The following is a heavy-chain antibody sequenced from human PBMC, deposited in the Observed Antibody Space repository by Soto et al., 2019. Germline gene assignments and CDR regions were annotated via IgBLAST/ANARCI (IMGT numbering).Heavy chain of an antibody. CDR2: ITGGGGAT. CDR3: AIGMIAAVLGAKVGGGWDS. J-gene: IGHJ4*02. D-gene: IGHD2-21*01. V-gene: IGHV3-23*01. Sequence: EVHLLESGGGLVQPGGSLRLSCAASGFTFNNYAMSWVRKAPGKGLEGVSIITGGGGATYYADSVKGRCTISRAKCNHMFDLPIGQLRAEDSAVQCCAIGMIAAVLGAKVGGGWDSRGQEILVTVST. CDR1: GFTFNNYA.